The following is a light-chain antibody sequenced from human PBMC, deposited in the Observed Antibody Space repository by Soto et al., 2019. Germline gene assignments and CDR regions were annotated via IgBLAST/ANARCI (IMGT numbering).Light chain of an antibody. Sequence: IQVTQSPSTLSASVGGRVTITFRASQSISSWLAWYQQKPGKAPKLLIYKASTLKSGVPSRFSGSGSGTEFTLTISSLQPDDFATYYCQHYNSYSEAFGQGTKVDIK. CDR3: QHYNSYSEA. CDR1: QSISSW. V-gene: IGKV1-5*03. CDR2: KAS. J-gene: IGKJ1*01.